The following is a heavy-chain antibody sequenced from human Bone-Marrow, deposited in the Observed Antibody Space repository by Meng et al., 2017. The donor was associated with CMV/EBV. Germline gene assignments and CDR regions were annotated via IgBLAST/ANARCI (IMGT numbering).Heavy chain of an antibody. V-gene: IGHV1-2*02. J-gene: IGHJ6*02. CDR1: GYTFTGYY. CDR2: INPNSGGT. Sequence: ASVKVSCKASGYTFTGYYMHWVRQAPGQGLEWMGWINPNSGGTNYAQKFQGRVTVTTDKSTNTAYMDLSSLKSEDTAVYYCARDSPLLGITMARDYGMDVWGQGTTVTVSS. CDR3: ARDSPLLGITMARDYGMDV. D-gene: IGHD3-10*01.